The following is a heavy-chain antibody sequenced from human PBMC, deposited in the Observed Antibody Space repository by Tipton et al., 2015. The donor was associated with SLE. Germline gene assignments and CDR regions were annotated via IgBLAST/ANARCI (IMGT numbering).Heavy chain of an antibody. D-gene: IGHD7-27*01. CDR2: INHSGST. CDR1: GGSFSGYY. V-gene: IGHV4-34*01. CDR3: ARGRGGEHFDY. Sequence: TLSLTCAVYGGSFSGYYWNWIRQPPGKGLEWIGEINHSGSTNYKPSLKSRVTISVDTSKNQFSLKLSSVTAADTAAYYCARGRGGEHFDYWGQGTLVTVSS. J-gene: IGHJ4*02.